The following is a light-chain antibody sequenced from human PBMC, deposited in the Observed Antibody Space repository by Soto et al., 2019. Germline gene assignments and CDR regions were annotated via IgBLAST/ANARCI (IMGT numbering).Light chain of an antibody. V-gene: IGKV1-39*01. CDR2: SAS. CDR3: QQTYMTTIT. Sequence: DIQMTQSPSTLSASVGAGVAITCRASQSISSWLAWYQQKPGRAPKLLIYSASSLQSGIPSRFSGSGSGTDFTDGTLTISSLQNEDFATYYCQQTYMTTITFGQGTRLEIK. CDR1: QSISSW. J-gene: IGKJ5*01.